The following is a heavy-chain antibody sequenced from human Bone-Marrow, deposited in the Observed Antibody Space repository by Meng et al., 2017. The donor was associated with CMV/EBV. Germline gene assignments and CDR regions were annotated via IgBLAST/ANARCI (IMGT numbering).Heavy chain of an antibody. V-gene: IGHV3-53*01. D-gene: IGHD2-2*02. CDR2: IYSGGST. Sequence: GESLKISCAASGFTVSSNYMSWVRQAPGKGLEWVSVIYSGGSTYYADSVKGRFTISRDNSKNTLYLQMNSLRAEDTAVYYCAMGGYCSRTSCYNDAFDIWGQGTMVTVSS. CDR3: AMGGYCSRTSCYNDAFDI. CDR1: GFTVSSNY. J-gene: IGHJ3*02.